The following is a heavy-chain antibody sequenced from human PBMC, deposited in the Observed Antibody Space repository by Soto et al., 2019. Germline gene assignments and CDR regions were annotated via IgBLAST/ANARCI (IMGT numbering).Heavy chain of an antibody. J-gene: IGHJ4*02. CDR2: IYYSGRT. V-gene: IGHV4-31*02. CDR3: ARGVEGFDF. Sequence: WTWIRQHPGKGLEWIGNIYYSGRTYYDPSLRSRAKIAADTSKNQFSLKLSSVTAADTAVYYCARGVEGFDFWGQGALVTVSS.